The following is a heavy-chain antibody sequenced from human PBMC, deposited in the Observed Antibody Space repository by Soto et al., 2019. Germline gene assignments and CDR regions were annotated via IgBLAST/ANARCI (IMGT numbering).Heavy chain of an antibody. J-gene: IGHJ6*03. D-gene: IGHD3-3*01. CDR3: ARGLISTIFGVEHNDHGYYYYMDV. CDR1: GYTFTGYY. CDR2: INPNSGGT. V-gene: IGHV1-2*04. Sequence: ASVKVSCKASGYTFTGYYMHWVRQAPGQGLEWMGWINPNSGGTNYAQKFQGWVTMTRDTSISKAYMELSRLRSDDTGVYYCARGLISTIFGVEHNDHGYYYYMDVWGIGTTVTVSS.